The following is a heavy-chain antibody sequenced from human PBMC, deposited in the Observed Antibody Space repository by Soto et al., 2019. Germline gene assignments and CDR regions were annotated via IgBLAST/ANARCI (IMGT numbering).Heavy chain of an antibody. CDR3: ARVAPGAHVDTAMVLDY. V-gene: IGHV3-33*01. J-gene: IGHJ4*02. CDR2: IWYDGSNK. D-gene: IGHD5-18*01. CDR1: GFTFSSYG. Sequence: QVQLVESGGGVVQPGRSLRLSCAASGFTFSSYGMHWVRQAPGKGLEWVAVIWYDGSNKYYADSVKGRFTISRDNSKNTLYLQMNSLRAEDTAVYYCARVAPGAHVDTAMVLDYWGQGTLVTVSS.